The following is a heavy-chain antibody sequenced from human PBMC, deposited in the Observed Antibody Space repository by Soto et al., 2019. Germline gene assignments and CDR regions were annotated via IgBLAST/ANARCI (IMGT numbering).Heavy chain of an antibody. J-gene: IGHJ6*02. CDR2: LYYSGST. V-gene: IGHV4-31*03. CDR1: GGSMTSGGYY. CDR3: ARALDYYDSSGDLRDAGYYYGTDG. D-gene: IGHD3-22*01. Sequence: SEPLSLPCTVSGGSMTSGGYYWRWIRQHPGKGLEWIGYLYYSGSTYYNPSFKSRVTLSVDTSKNQFSLTLSSVTAADSAVYYCARALDYYDSSGDLRDAGYYYGTDGWDQGTTGTASS.